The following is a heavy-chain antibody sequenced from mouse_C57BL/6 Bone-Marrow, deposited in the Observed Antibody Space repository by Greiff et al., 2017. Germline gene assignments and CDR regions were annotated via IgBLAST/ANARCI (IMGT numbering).Heavy chain of an antibody. D-gene: IGHD1-1*01. CDR3: ARGYYYGTPYAMDY. J-gene: IGHJ4*01. CDR1: GYTFTDYY. V-gene: IGHV1-26*01. CDR2: INPNNGGT. Sequence: EVQLQQSGPELVKPGASVKISCKASGYTFTDYYMNWVKQSHGKSLEWIGDINPNNGGTSYNQKFKGKATLTVDKSSSTAYMELRSLTSEDSAVYYCARGYYYGTPYAMDYWGQGTSVTVSS.